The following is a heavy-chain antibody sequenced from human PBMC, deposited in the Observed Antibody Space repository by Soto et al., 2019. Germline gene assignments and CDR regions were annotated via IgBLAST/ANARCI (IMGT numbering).Heavy chain of an antibody. Sequence: SETLSLTCTVSRGSISSSSHYWGWIRQPPGKGLEWIGTVYYGGGTKYNPSLKSRVTISVDTSKNQFSLKLSSVTAADTAVYYCARRGWRATVTTREYYYYMDVWGKGTTVTVSS. CDR3: ARRGWRATVTTREYYYYMDV. D-gene: IGHD4-4*01. CDR1: RGSISSSSHY. V-gene: IGHV4-39*07. CDR2: VYYGGGT. J-gene: IGHJ6*03.